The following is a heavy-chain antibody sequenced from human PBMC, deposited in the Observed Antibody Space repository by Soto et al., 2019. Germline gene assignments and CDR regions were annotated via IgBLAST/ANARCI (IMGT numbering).Heavy chain of an antibody. Sequence: GGSLRLSCAASGFTFSSYAMSWVRQAPGKGLEWVSAISGSGGSTYYADSVKGRFTISRDNSKNTLYLQMNSLRAEDTAVYYCAKSGSMIVVVTKDFDYWGQGTLVTVSS. D-gene: IGHD3-22*01. V-gene: IGHV3-23*01. J-gene: IGHJ4*02. CDR2: ISGSGGST. CDR1: GFTFSSYA. CDR3: AKSGSMIVVVTKDFDY.